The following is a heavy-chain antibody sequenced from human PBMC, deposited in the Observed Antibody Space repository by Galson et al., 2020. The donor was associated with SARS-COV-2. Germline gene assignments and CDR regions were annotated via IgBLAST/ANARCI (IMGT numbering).Heavy chain of an antibody. CDR1: GFSLSNARMG. V-gene: IGHV2-26*01. Sequence: SGPTLVKPTETLTLTCTVSGFSLSNARMGVRWIRQPPGKALEWLAHIFSHDEKSYSTSMKSRPTISKDTSKSQVVLTMTNMDPVDTATYYFAPVNVVDTDPFITMVGGGPVHGDRFDPWGQGALVTVSS. CDR2: IFSHDEK. J-gene: IGHJ5*02. D-gene: IGHD3-3*01. CDR3: APVNVVDTDPFITMVGGGPVHGDRFDP.